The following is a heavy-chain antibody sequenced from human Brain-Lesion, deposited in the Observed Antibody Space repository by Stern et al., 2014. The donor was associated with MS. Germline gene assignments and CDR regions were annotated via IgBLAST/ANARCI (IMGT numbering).Heavy chain of an antibody. V-gene: IGHV4-39*01. Sequence: VQLVESGPGLVKPSETLSLTCTVSGGSISSSSYYWGWIRQPPGKGLEWIGSIYYRGSTYYNPSRKSRATISMDTPKNQFSRRLSSGTAADTAVYFCAKLWLGELPESPFDYWGQGTLVTVSS. D-gene: IGHD3-10*01. CDR2: IYYRGST. CDR1: GGSISSSSYY. J-gene: IGHJ4*02. CDR3: AKLWLGELPESPFDY.